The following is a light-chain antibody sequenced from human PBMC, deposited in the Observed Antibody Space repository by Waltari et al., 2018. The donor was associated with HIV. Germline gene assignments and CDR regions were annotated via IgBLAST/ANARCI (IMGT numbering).Light chain of an antibody. J-gene: IGLJ3*02. V-gene: IGLV2-8*01. CDR3: NSYAGSNNWV. Sequence: QSALTQPPSASGSPGQSVTISCTGTSSDVGGSKYVSWYQQHPGKAPKLMIYEVNKRPSGVPDRLSGSKSANTASRTVSALQADDEADYYCNSYAGSNNWVFGGGTKLTVL. CDR2: EVN. CDR1: SSDVGGSKY.